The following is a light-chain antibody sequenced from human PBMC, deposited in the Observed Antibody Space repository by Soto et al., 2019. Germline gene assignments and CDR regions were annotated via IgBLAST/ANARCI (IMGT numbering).Light chain of an antibody. V-gene: IGKV1-9*01. CDR1: QGISSY. Sequence: IKLTQSPSSLSSSVGDRVTITCRASQGISSYLAWYQQKPGKAPKLLIYAASTLQSGVPSRFSGSGSGTDFTLTISSLQPEDFATYYCQQLNSYLTFVQGTKLEIK. CDR2: AAS. J-gene: IGKJ2*01. CDR3: QQLNSYLT.